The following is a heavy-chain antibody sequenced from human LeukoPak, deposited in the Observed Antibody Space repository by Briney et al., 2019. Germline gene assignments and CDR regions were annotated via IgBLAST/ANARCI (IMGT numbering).Heavy chain of an antibody. CDR3: AKDTGTSLGY. CDR1: GFTFSSHG. J-gene: IGHJ4*02. D-gene: IGHD2-8*02. Sequence: GGSLRLSCAASGFTFSSHGMHWVRQAPGKGLEWVAMIRYDGSNEYYADSVKGRFTISRDNSKNRVHLQMSGLRAEDTATFYCAKDTGTSLGYWGQGTLVTVSS. CDR2: IRYDGSNE. V-gene: IGHV3-30*02.